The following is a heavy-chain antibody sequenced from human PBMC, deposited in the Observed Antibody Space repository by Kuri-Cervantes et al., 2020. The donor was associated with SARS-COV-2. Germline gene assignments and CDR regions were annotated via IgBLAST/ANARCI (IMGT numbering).Heavy chain of an antibody. CDR1: GFTFSSYS. J-gene: IGHJ6*03. V-gene: IGHV3-21*01. CDR3: ASLGFDDNLYYYYYMDV. Sequence: GGSLRLSCAASGFTFSSYSMNWVRQAPGKGLEWVSSISSSSSYIYYADSVKGRFTISRDNAKNSLYLQMNSLRAEDTAVYYCASLGFDDNLYYYYYMDVWGKGTTVTVSS. CDR2: ISSSSSYI. D-gene: IGHD5-12*01.